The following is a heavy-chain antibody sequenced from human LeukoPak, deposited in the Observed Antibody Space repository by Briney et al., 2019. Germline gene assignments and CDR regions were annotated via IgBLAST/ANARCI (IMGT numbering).Heavy chain of an antibody. Sequence: RSSETLSLTCTVSGGSFTSSTYDWGWIRQPPGKGLEWIGSMYYSGSTYYNQSLKSRLIISVDTSTNQFSLKLTSVTAADTAMYYCARQYYDSSGYYPWYFDYWGQGTLVTVSS. D-gene: IGHD3-22*01. CDR3: ARQYYDSSGYYPWYFDY. J-gene: IGHJ4*02. CDR2: MYYSGST. V-gene: IGHV4-39*01. CDR1: GGSFTSSTYD.